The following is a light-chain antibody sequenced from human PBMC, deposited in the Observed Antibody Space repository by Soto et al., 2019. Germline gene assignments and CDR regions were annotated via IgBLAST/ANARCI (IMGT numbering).Light chain of an antibody. J-gene: IGLJ3*02. CDR3: TSYAGSNIWV. CDR2: EVN. V-gene: IGLV2-8*01. Sequence: QSVLTQPPSASGSPGQAVTISCTGTSSDVGAYNYVSWYQQYPGKAPKLMIYEVNKRPSGVPDRFSGSKSGKTASLIGSGLHTEDDADYHCTSYAGSNIWVFGGGTKVTVL. CDR1: SSDVGAYNY.